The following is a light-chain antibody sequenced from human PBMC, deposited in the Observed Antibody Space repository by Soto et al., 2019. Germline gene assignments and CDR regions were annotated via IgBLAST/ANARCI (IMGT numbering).Light chain of an antibody. CDR3: HQYNNWFPLT. Sequence: EVVLTQSPATLSVSPGERATLSCRASESVNNKLGWYQQKPGQAPRLLIYRPSTRATGIPARFSGSGSGTEFTLTISSLQSEDSAVYYCHQYNNWFPLTFGQGTRLEIK. CDR1: ESVNNK. V-gene: IGKV3-15*01. CDR2: RPS. J-gene: IGKJ5*01.